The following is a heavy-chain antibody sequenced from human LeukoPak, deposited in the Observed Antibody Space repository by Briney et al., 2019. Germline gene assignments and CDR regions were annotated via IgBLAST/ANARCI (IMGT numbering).Heavy chain of an antibody. J-gene: IGHJ4*02. CDR2: SRDKAKSYCT. CDR3: ARRSNTYYTFDY. Sequence: PGGSLRLSCAASGFTFSDHYMDWVRQPPGKGREWLDRSRDKAKSYCTEHAAAVKGRFTISRDNSKNSLYLQMNSLKTEDTAVYYCARRSNTYYTFDYWGQGTLVTVSS. V-gene: IGHV3-72*01. D-gene: IGHD2-2*01. CDR1: GFTFSDHY.